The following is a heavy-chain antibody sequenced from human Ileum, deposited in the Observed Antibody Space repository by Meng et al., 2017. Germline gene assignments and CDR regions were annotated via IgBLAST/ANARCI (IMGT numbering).Heavy chain of an antibody. J-gene: IGHJ4*02. CDR3: ARHGGYSQDF. D-gene: IGHD4-23*01. Sequence: QVQLQESGPGLFRPSGTLSLPCAVSSGSISSNTYWSWVRQPPGKGLEWIGQISHSGSAYYNPSLKSRVTMSVDKSKSQFSLMLTSVTAADTAIYYCARHGGYSQDFWGQGTLVTVSS. V-gene: IGHV4-4*02. CDR2: ISHSGSA. CDR1: SGSISSNTY.